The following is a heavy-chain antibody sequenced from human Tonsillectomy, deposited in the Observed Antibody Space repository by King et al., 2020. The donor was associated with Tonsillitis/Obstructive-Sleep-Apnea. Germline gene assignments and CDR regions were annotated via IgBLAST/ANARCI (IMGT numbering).Heavy chain of an antibody. Sequence: VQLVESGAEVKKPGESLRISCKGSGYSFTRYWISWVRQMPGKGLEWMGRIDPSDSYTNYSPSFQGHVTISADKSISTAYLQWSSLKASDTAMYYCARXXXSSTSCYSXXYYMDVWGKGTTVTVS. CDR2: IDPSDSYT. CDR3: ARXXXSSTSCYSXXYYMDV. D-gene: IGHD2-2*02. J-gene: IGHJ6*03. V-gene: IGHV5-10-1*01. CDR1: GYSFTRYW.